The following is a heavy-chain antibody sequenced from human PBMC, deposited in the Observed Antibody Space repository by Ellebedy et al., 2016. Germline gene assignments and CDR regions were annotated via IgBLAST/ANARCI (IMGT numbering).Heavy chain of an antibody. V-gene: IGHV3-30*18. D-gene: IGHD3-10*01. CDR1: GFSFSTYG. J-gene: IGHJ6*02. CDR3: AKVRSSEFYNKYDMDV. CDR2: ISDDGEDK. Sequence: GESLKISXIPSGFSFSTYGINWVRQAPGKGLEWVAVISDDGEDKDYADSVKGRFTISRDNSKIRVYLQMNSLRLEDTAVYYCAKVRSSEFYNKYDMDVWGQGTTVTVSS.